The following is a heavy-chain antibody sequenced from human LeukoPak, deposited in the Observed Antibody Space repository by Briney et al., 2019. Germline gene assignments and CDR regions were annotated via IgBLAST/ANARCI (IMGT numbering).Heavy chain of an antibody. Sequence: SETLSLTCTVSGGSISSGDYYWSWIRQPPGKGLEWIGYIYYSGSTYYNPSLKSRVTISVDTSKNQFSLKLSSVTAADTAVYYCARESLGVWRSRHWFDPWGQGTLVTVSS. D-gene: IGHD3-3*01. CDR1: GGSISSGDYY. J-gene: IGHJ5*02. CDR3: ARESLGVWRSRHWFDP. V-gene: IGHV4-30-4*01. CDR2: IYYSGST.